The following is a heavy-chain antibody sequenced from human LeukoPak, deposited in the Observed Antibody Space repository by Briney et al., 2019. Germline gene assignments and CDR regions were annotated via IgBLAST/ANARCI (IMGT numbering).Heavy chain of an antibody. CDR3: TRDLRDYYYMDV. Sequence: GGSLRLSCVASGFTFSSDAMHWVRQTPGKGLEWVAVISYDGNEKYQVDSVKGRFTISRDNSKNTLYLQMNSLKTEDTAVYYCTRDLRDYYYMDVWGKGTTVTVSS. CDR1: GFTFSSDA. CDR2: ISYDGNEK. J-gene: IGHJ6*03. V-gene: IGHV3-30-3*01.